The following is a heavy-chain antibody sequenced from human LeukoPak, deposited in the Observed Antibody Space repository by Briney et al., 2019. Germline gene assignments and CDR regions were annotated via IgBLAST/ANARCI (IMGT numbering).Heavy chain of an antibody. Sequence: GESLKISCKGSGYTFSNYWLGWVRQMPGKGLEWMGIIYPGDSDTRYSPSFQGQVTISADKSISTAYLQWSSLKASDTAMYYCARPLTTVTSDFAYWGQGTLATVSS. CDR2: IYPGDSDT. J-gene: IGHJ4*02. V-gene: IGHV5-51*01. D-gene: IGHD4-17*01. CDR1: GYTFSNYW. CDR3: ARPLTTVTSDFAY.